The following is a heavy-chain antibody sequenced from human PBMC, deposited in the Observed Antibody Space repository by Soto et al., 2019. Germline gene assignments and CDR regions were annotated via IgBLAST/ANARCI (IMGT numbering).Heavy chain of an antibody. J-gene: IGHJ5*02. CDR3: ARVGPWVPYYYDSSPYTFENWFDP. Sequence: KTSETLSLTCAVSGYSISSGYYWGWLRQPPGKGLEWLGSIYHGGSTYYNPSLNSRVTLSIDMTNNHVSLILNSVTAADTAVYYCARVGPWVPYYYDSSPYTFENWFDPWGQGTLVTVSS. CDR2: IYHGGST. CDR1: GYSISSGYY. D-gene: IGHD3-22*01. V-gene: IGHV4-38-2*01.